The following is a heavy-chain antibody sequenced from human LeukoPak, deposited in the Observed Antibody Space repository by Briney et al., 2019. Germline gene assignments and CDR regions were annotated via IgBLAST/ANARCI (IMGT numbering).Heavy chain of an antibody. CDR3: ARVHSSSSYYSAYNYGMDV. V-gene: IGHV3-74*01. CDR1: GFTFSSYW. CDR2: IHSDGSST. Sequence: GGSLRLSCAVSGFTFSSYWMHWVREAPGRGLVWVSRIHSDGSSTSYADSVRGRFTISTDNATNTLYLQMNSLRAEDTAVYYCARVHSSSSYYSAYNYGMDVWGQGTTVTVSS. J-gene: IGHJ6*02. D-gene: IGHD3-22*01.